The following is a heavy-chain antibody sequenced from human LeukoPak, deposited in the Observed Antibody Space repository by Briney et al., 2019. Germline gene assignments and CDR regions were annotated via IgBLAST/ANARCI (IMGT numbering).Heavy chain of an antibody. J-gene: IGHJ4*02. Sequence: GGSLRLSCAASGFTFSSYAMSWVRQAPGKGLEWVSSVSGNGGSTYYADSVKGRCTISRDNSKNTLYLQMNSLRAEDTAVYYCAKDSMEGWPFDYWGQGTLVTVSS. CDR2: VSGNGGST. CDR1: GFTFSSYA. V-gene: IGHV3-23*01. D-gene: IGHD3-3*01. CDR3: AKDSMEGWPFDY.